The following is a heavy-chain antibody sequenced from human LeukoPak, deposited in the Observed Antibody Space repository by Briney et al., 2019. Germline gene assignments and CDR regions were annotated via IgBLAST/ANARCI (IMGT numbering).Heavy chain of an antibody. CDR2: FDPEDGET. J-gene: IGHJ6*04. Sequence: ASVKVSCKVSGYTLAELSMHWVRQAPGKGLEWMGGFDPEDGETIYAQKFQGRVTMTEDTSTDTAYMELSSLRSEDTAVYYCATGNPDIVVVPAAIGGMDVWGKGTTVTVSS. D-gene: IGHD2-2*01. CDR1: GYTLAELS. CDR3: ATGNPDIVVVPAAIGGMDV. V-gene: IGHV1-24*01.